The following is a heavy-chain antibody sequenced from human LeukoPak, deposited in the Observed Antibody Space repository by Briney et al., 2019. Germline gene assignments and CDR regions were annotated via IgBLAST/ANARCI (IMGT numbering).Heavy chain of an antibody. J-gene: IGHJ4*02. D-gene: IGHD3-22*01. Sequence: GGSLRLSCAASGFTFSNYGMHWVRQAPGKGLEWVSSISSSSYIYYADSVKGRFTISRDNAKNSLYLQMNSLRAEDTAVYYCARDYYDSSGYYYVFDYWGQGTLVTVSS. CDR2: ISSSSYI. CDR1: GFTFSNYG. CDR3: ARDYYDSSGYYYVFDY. V-gene: IGHV3-21*01.